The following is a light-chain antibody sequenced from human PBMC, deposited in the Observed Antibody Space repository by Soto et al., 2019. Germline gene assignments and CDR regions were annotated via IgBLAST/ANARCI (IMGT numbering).Light chain of an antibody. Sequence: EIVLTQSPATLSLSPRERATLSCGASQSFNGYLAWYQQKPGLAPRLLIYDASRRAPGIPDRFSGGGSGTDFSLTISRLEPEDFAVYYCQQYGTSTRTFGQGTKVEIK. J-gene: IGKJ1*01. CDR1: QSFNGY. CDR2: DAS. V-gene: IGKV3D-20*01. CDR3: QQYGTSTRT.